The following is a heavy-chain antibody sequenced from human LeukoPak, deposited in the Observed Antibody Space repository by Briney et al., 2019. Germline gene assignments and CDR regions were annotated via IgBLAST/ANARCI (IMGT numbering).Heavy chain of an antibody. J-gene: IGHJ4*02. D-gene: IGHD3-10*01. CDR3: ARHDSRTYYGRDC. CDR1: GFTFSSYA. V-gene: IGHV3-48*04. CDR2: ISSSSSTI. Sequence: GGSLRLSCAASGFTFSSYAMNWVRQAPGKGLEWVSYISSSSSTIYYADSVKGRFTISRDNAKNSLYLQMNSLRADDTAVYYCARHDSRTYYGRDCWGQGTLVTVSS.